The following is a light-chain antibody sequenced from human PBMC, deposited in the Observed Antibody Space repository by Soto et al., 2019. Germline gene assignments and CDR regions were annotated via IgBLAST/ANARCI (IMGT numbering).Light chain of an antibody. CDR3: QQPNTYPRT. V-gene: IGKV1-12*01. CDR1: QGISTW. CDR2: DAS. Sequence: DTQMTQSPSSVSASVGDTVTISCRASQGISTWLAWYLQKPGKAPKLLIYDASRLHTGVPSRFSGSCSGNDFTLTISTLHPVDFATYYCQQPNTYPRTFGQGTHVDVK. J-gene: IGKJ2*01.